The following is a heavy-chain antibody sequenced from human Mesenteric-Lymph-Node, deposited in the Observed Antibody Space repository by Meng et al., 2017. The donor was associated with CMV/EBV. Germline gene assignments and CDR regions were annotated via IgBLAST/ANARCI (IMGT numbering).Heavy chain of an antibody. D-gene: IGHD3-3*01. J-gene: IGHJ4*02. CDR3: AKLYYDFWSGFMYFDS. CDR1: GFNFISYT. Sequence: GESLKISCAASGFNFISYTMNWVRQAPGKGLEWVSSIRSSSSYIHYADSVKGRFTVSRDNAKNTVYLQIDSLRGEDTAVYYCAKLYYDFWSGFMYFDSWGQGTQVTVSS. CDR2: IRSSSSYI. V-gene: IGHV3-21*04.